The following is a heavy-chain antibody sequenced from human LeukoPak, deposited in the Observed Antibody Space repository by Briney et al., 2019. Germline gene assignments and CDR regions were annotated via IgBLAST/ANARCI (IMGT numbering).Heavy chain of an antibody. Sequence: SVKVSCKASGGTFGSYAISWVRQAPGQGLEWMGGIIPIFGTANYAQKFQGRVTITTDESTSTAYMELSSLRSEDTAVYYCARADSSGYHWIPYWGQGTLVTVSS. CDR3: ARADSSGYHWIPY. J-gene: IGHJ4*02. V-gene: IGHV1-69*05. CDR2: IIPIFGTA. CDR1: GGTFGSYA. D-gene: IGHD3-22*01.